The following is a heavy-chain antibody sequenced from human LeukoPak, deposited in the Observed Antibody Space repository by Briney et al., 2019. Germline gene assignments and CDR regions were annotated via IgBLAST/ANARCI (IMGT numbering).Heavy chain of an antibody. J-gene: IGHJ3*02. V-gene: IGHV3-33*01. CDR3: ARIHSLYYYDSSGSGAFDI. CDR2: IWNDGSNK. CDR1: GFTFSSYG. Sequence: PGGSLTLPCAASGFTFSSYGMHWVRQAPGKGLEWVAVIWNDGSNKYYADSVKGRFTISRDNSKNTLYLQMNSLRAEHTAVYYCARIHSLYYYDSSGSGAFDIWGQGRRVTVSS. D-gene: IGHD3-22*01.